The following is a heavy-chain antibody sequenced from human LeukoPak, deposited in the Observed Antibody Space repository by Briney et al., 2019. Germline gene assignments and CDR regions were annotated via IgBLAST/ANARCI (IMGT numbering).Heavy chain of an antibody. Sequence: SETLSLTCTVSGYSISSGYYWGWIRQLPGKGLEWIGSIYHSGSTYYNPSLKSRVTISVDTSKNQFSLKLSSVTAADTAVYYCARGDDILTGYYFFDYWGQGTLVTVSS. CDR1: GYSISSGYY. CDR3: ARGDDILTGYYFFDY. D-gene: IGHD3-9*01. V-gene: IGHV4-38-2*02. J-gene: IGHJ4*02. CDR2: IYHSGST.